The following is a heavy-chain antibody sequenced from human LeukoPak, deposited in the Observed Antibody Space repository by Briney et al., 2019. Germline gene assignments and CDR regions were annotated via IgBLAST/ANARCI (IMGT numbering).Heavy chain of an antibody. Sequence: SETLSLTCTVSGDSISSYYWSWIRQPPGKGLEWIGYIYYSGSTNYNPSLKSRVTISVDTSKNQFSLKLSSVTAADTAVYYCARAVRRGWFFDYWGQGTLVTVSS. J-gene: IGHJ4*02. CDR3: ARAVRRGWFFDY. D-gene: IGHD6-19*01. V-gene: IGHV4-59*01. CDR1: GDSISSYY. CDR2: IYYSGST.